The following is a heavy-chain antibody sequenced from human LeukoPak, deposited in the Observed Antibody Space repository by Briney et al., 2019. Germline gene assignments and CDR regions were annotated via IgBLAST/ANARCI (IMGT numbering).Heavy chain of an antibody. D-gene: IGHD3-22*01. CDR2: INPNSGGT. CDR3: ARGAHYHDSSQGYDY. J-gene: IGHJ4*02. V-gene: IGHV1-2*02. Sequence: ASVKVSCKASGYTFTGYYMHWVRQSPGQGLEWMGWINPNSGGTNYAQKFQGRVTMTRDTSISTAYMELSRLRSDDTAVYYCARGAHYHDSSQGYDYWGQGTLVTVSS. CDR1: GYTFTGYY.